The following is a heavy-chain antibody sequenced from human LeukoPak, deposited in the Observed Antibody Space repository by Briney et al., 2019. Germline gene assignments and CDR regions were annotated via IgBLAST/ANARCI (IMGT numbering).Heavy chain of an antibody. V-gene: IGHV3-33*01. CDR1: GFTFSSYA. J-gene: IGHJ4*02. CDR3: AREASPKALGY. CDR2: IWYDGSNK. Sequence: PGRSLRLSCEASGFTFSSYAMHWVRQARGKGLEWVAVIWYDGSNKYYVDSVKGRFTISRDNSKNTLYLQMNSLRAEDTAVYYCAREASPKALGYWGQGTLVTVSS.